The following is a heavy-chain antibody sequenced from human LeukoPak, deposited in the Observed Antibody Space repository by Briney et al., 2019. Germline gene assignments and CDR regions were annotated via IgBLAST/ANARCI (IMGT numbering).Heavy chain of an antibody. CDR3: VRDVGYFHFDS. V-gene: IGHV3-7*01. Sequence: PGGSLRLSCAASGFSFGSFWMIWIRQAPGKGLEWVGHINEDGSQTNYIDSVTGRFTISRDNTKDSLYLQMNSLRAEDTAVYFCVRDVGYFHFDSWGQGILVTVSS. CDR1: GFSFGSFW. J-gene: IGHJ4*02. D-gene: IGHD1-1*01. CDR2: INEDGSQT.